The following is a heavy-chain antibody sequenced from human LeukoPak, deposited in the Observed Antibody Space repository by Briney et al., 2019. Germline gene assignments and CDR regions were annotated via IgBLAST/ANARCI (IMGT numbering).Heavy chain of an antibody. D-gene: IGHD3-10*01. CDR3: ASQYGSGSYYNYYGMDV. CDR1: GYSLSELS. J-gene: IGHJ6*02. Sequence: ASVKVSCKVSGYSLSELSTHWVRQAPGQGLEWMGGFDPGDDETIYAQKFQGRVTITADKSTSTAYMELSSLRSEDTAVYYCASQYGSGSYYNYYGMDVWGQGTTVTVSS. V-gene: IGHV1-24*01. CDR2: FDPGDDET.